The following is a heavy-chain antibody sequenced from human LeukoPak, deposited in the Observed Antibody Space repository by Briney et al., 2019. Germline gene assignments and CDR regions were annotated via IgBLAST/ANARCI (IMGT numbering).Heavy chain of an antibody. D-gene: IGHD1-1*01. CDR2: ISGSGGST. Sequence: GGSLRLSCAASGFSFSSYALSWVRQAPGKGLEWVSAISGSGGSTYYADSVKGRFTISRDNSKNTLYLQMNSLRAEDTAVYYCAKDGASPFWRTADYWGQGTLVTVSS. J-gene: IGHJ4*02. CDR1: GFSFSSYA. V-gene: IGHV3-23*01. CDR3: AKDGASPFWRTADY.